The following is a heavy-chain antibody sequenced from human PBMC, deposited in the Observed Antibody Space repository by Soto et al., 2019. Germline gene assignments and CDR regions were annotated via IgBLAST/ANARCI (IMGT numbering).Heavy chain of an antibody. V-gene: IGHV4-31*03. D-gene: IGHD1-7*01. CDR3: AIDGITGTIDY. CDR2: IYYSGST. J-gene: IGHJ4*02. CDR1: GGSISSGGYY. Sequence: QVQLQESGPGLVKPSQTLSLTCTVSGGSISSGGYYWSWIRQHPGKGLEWIGYIYYSGSTYYNPSLKRRVNISVDTSKNKFSLKLSSVTAADAAVYYCAIDGITGTIDYWGQGTLVNVSS.